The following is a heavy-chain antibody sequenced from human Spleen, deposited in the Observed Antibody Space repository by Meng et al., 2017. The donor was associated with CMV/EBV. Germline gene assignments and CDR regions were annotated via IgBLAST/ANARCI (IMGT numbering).Heavy chain of an antibody. V-gene: IGHV3-48*03. CDR1: GLIFSNYE. CDR3: AGASQELRFSEWLGEGLGYGMDV. J-gene: IGHJ6*02. D-gene: IGHD3-3*01. Sequence: GESLKISCAASGLIFSNYEMNWVRQAPGKGLEWISYISSSGNTKEYADSVRGRFTISRDNAKNSLYLEMNSLRVDDTAVFYCAGASQELRFSEWLGEGLGYGMDVWGQGTTVTVSS. CDR2: ISSSGNTK.